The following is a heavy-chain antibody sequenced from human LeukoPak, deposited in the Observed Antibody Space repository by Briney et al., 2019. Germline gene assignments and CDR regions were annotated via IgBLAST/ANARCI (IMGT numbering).Heavy chain of an antibody. D-gene: IGHD3-3*01. J-gene: IGHJ4*02. V-gene: IGHV4-4*07. CDR1: GGSISSYY. CDR2: IYSSGII. CDR3: ARDTGKSGYPDY. Sequence: SETLSLTCTVSGGSISSYYWSWLRQPAGKAPEWIGRIYSSGIINYNPSLKSRVTMSLDNSKNQLPLKLSYVTAADTAVYYCARDTGKSGYPDYWGQGTLVTVSS.